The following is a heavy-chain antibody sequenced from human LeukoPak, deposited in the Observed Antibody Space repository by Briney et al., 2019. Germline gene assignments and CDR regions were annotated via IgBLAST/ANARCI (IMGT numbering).Heavy chain of an antibody. CDR2: ISSSSSYI. CDR1: GFTFSSYS. D-gene: IGHD4-17*01. Sequence: PGGSLRLSCAASGFTFSSYSMDWVRQAPGKGLEWVSSISSSSSYIYYADSVKGRFTISRDNAKNSLYLQMNNMRAEDTAVYYCARAGGSTVSHSDYWGQGTLVTVS. J-gene: IGHJ4*02. CDR3: ARAGGSTVSHSDY. V-gene: IGHV3-21*01.